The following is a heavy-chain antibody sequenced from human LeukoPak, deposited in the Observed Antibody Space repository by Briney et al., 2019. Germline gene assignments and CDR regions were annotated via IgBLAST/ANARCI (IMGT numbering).Heavy chain of an antibody. CDR1: GGSISSSSYC. V-gene: IGHV4-31*03. Sequence: SETLSLTCTVSGGSISSSSYCWGWIRQLPGKGLEWIGYIYSSGSTEYNPSLKRRVTISLDTSKNQFSLKLSSVTAADTAVYYCARELSCSGGTCYGFDYWGQGTLVTVSS. D-gene: IGHD2-15*01. CDR3: ARELSCSGGTCYGFDY. CDR2: IYSSGST. J-gene: IGHJ4*02.